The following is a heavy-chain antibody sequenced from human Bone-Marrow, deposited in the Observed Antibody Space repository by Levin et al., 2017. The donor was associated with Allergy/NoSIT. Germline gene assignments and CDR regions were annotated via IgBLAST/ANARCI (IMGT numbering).Heavy chain of an antibody. J-gene: IGHJ5*01. CDR1: GGPFSGYY. Sequence: KSSETLSLTCTVNGGPFSGYYWSWIRQSPGKGLEWLGDINHSGNTHYNPSLQSRVTTSVDTSKRSFSLRLTSVTAADTAVYFCARLAGVGFMVRGRFDSWGQGTLVTVSS. CDR3: ARLAGVGFMVRGRFDS. CDR2: INHSGNT. V-gene: IGHV4-34*01. D-gene: IGHD3-10*01.